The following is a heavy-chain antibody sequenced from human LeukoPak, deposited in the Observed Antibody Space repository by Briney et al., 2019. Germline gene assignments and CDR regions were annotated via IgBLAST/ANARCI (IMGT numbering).Heavy chain of an antibody. J-gene: IGHJ5*02. CDR3: APMIRGVMGKS. V-gene: IGHV1-46*01. CDR2: INPSGGST. Sequence: ASVKVSCKASGYTFTSYYMHWVRQAPGQGLEWLGIINPSGGSTSYAQKFQGRVTMNRHTSTSTVYKELSSLRSEDTAVYYCAPMIRGVMGKSWGQGTLVTVSS. CDR1: GYTFTSYY. D-gene: IGHD3-10*01.